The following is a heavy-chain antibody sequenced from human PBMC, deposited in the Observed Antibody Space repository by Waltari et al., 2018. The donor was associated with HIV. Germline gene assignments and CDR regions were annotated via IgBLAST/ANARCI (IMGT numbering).Heavy chain of an antibody. D-gene: IGHD1-7*01. CDR1: GFTFSSYW. Sequence: EVQLVESGGGLVEPGGYLRRSCAAYGFTFSSYWMCWVRQAPGKGLEWVANIKQDGSEKNYVDSVKGRFTISRDNAKNSLYLQMNSLRVEDTAVYYCARGRTTSDYWGQGTLVTVSS. CDR2: IKQDGSEK. CDR3: ARGRTTSDY. V-gene: IGHV3-7*01. J-gene: IGHJ4*02.